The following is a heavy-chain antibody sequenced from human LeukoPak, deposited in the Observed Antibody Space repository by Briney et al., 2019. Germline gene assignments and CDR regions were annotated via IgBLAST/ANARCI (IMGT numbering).Heavy chain of an antibody. CDR2: ISGSGGST. D-gene: IGHD3-10*01. CDR1: GFTFSSYA. J-gene: IGHJ3*02. Sequence: PGGSLRLSCAASGFTFSSYAMSWVRQAPGKGLEWVSAISGSGGSTYYADSVKGRFTISRDNSKNTLYLQMNSLRAEDTAVYYRAKVVYYYGSGVIDAFDIWGQGTMVTVSS. V-gene: IGHV3-23*01. CDR3: AKVVYYYGSGVIDAFDI.